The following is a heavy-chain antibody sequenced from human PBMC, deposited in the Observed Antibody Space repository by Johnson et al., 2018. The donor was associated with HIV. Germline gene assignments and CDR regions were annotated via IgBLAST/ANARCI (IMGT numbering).Heavy chain of an antibody. CDR2: IYSGCST. CDR1: GFTVSSNY. V-gene: IGHV3-53*01. D-gene: IGHD6-13*01. J-gene: IGHJ3*02. Sequence: VQLVESGGGLIQPEGSLRLSCAASGFTVSSNYMSWVRQAPGKGLEWVSVIYSGCSTYYADSVKGRFTISRDNSKNTLYLQMNSLRAEDTAVYYCARVITEGGTRWAFDIWGQGTIVTVSS. CDR3: ARVITEGGTRWAFDI.